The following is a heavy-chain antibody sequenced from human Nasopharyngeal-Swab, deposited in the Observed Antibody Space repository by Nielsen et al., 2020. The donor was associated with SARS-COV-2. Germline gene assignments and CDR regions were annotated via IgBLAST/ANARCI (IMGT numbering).Heavy chain of an antibody. V-gene: IGHV1-69*05. D-gene: IGHD3-9*01. J-gene: IGHJ6*02. CDR3: ASTIPVLRYFDWSPGLGMDV. CDR2: IIPIFGTA. CDR1: GGTFSSYA. Sequence: SVKVSCKASGGTFSSYAISWVRQAPGQGLEWMGGIIPIFGTANYAQKFQGRVTMTRDTSISTAYMELNRLRSDDTAVYYCASTIPVLRYFDWSPGLGMDVWGQGTTVTVSS.